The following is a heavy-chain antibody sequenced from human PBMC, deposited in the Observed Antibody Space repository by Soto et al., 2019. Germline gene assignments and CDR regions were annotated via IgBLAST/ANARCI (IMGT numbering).Heavy chain of an antibody. D-gene: IGHD2-2*03. V-gene: IGHV4-34*01. J-gene: IGHJ6*02. CDR1: GGSFSGYY. CDR3: ARLNGYCISTNCHGYYGMDV. CDR2: INHSGST. Sequence: PSETLSLTCAVYGGSFSGYYWSWIRQPPGKGLEWIGEINHSGSTNYNPSLKSRVTISVDRSKNQFSLRLSSVTAADTAVYYCARLNGYCISTNCHGYYGMDVWGQGTTVTVSS.